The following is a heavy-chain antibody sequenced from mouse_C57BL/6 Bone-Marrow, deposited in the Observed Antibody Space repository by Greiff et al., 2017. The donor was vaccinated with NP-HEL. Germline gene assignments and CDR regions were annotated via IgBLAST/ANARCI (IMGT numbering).Heavy chain of an antibody. J-gene: IGHJ2*01. CDR1: GYTFTSYG. CDR2: IDPSDSYT. Sequence: QVQLQQSGAELVRPGSSVKMSCKTSGYTFTSYGINWVKQRPGQGLEWIGEIDPSDSYTNYNQKFKGKATLTVDTSSSTAYMQLSSLTSEDSAVYYCAGTTVSYFDYWGQGTTLTVSS. V-gene: IGHV1-50*01. D-gene: IGHD1-1*01. CDR3: AGTTVSYFDY.